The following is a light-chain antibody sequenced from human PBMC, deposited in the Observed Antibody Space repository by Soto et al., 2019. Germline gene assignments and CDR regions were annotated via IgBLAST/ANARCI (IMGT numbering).Light chain of an antibody. CDR3: SSYTSSSTYV. CDR2: EVS. Sequence: QSLLTQPASLSGSPGQSITISCTGTSSDVGGYNYVAWYQQHPGKAPKLMIYEVSNRPSGVSNRFSGSKSGNTASLTISGLQAEDEADYYCSSYTSSSTYVFGTGTKVTGL. V-gene: IGLV2-14*01. CDR1: SSDVGGYNY. J-gene: IGLJ1*01.